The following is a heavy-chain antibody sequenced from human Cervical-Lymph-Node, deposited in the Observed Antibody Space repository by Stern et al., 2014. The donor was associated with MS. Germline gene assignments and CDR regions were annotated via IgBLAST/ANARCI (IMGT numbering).Heavy chain of an antibody. J-gene: IGHJ5*02. CDR1: GGTFSSSYA. V-gene: IGHV1-69*09. CDR2: ITPILGLA. Sequence: MQLVESGAEVKKPGSSMNVSCKTSGGTFSSSYAITWLRQAPGQGLELMGRITPILGLANYAQKFQDRVTITADTSTSTTYMQLSSLRSEDTAVYYCARGVVSNRAAATLHNLFDPWGQGTLVTVSS. D-gene: IGHD2-15*01. CDR3: ARGVVSNRAAATLHNLFDP.